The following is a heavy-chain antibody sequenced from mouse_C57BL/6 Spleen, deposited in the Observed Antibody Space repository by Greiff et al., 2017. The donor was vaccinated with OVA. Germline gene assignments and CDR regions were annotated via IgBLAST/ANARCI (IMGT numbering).Heavy chain of an antibody. J-gene: IGHJ4*01. CDR3: ASLIYYADAMDY. CDR1: GFTFTDYY. Sequence: EVKLMESGGGLVQPGGSLSLSCAASGFTFTDYYMSWVRQPPGKALEWLGFIRNKANGYTTEYSASVKGRFTISRDNSQSILYLQMNALRAEDSATYYCASLIYYADAMDYWGKGTSVTVSS. D-gene: IGHD2-1*01. V-gene: IGHV7-3*01. CDR2: IRNKANGYTT.